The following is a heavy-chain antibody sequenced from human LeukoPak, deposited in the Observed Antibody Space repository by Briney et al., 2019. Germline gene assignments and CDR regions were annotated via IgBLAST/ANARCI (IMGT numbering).Heavy chain of an antibody. CDR1: GFTFSDYF. J-gene: IGHJ4*02. Sequence: GGSLRLSCAASGFTFSDYFMSWIRQAPGKSLEWLSHISSSGTGYYTDSVKGRATISRDNAKNSLYLQMNSLRAEDTAVYYCARPAYCGGNCYYFPDYWGQGTLVTVSS. CDR2: ISSSGTG. D-gene: IGHD2-21*02. V-gene: IGHV3-11*04. CDR3: ARPAYCGGNCYYFPDY.